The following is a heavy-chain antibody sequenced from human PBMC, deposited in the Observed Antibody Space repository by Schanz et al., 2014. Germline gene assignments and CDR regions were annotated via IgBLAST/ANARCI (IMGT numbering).Heavy chain of an antibody. Sequence: QVQLVQSGAEVKKPGSSVNVSCEASGGTFGRYTISWLRQAPGQGLEWMGRNIPITGITNYAQKFQGRVTFTADKSTSTAFLEVNSLRSEDTAVYYCARDIQYHYDTSGPVGAFDIWGQGTVVTVSS. CDR3: ARDIQYHYDTSGPVGAFDI. CDR1: GGTFGRYT. J-gene: IGHJ3*02. D-gene: IGHD3-22*01. CDR2: NIPITGIT. V-gene: IGHV1-69*08.